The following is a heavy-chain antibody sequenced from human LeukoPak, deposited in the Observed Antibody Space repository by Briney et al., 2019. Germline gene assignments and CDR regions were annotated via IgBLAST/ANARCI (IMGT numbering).Heavy chain of an antibody. CDR1: GFTFDDYG. CDR2: INWNGGST. Sequence: RPGGSLRLSCAASGFTFDDYGMSWVRQAPGKGLEWVSGINWNGGSTGYADSVKGRFTISRDNAKNSLYLQMNSLRAEDTALYHCARRIAVAGTGWGYYFDYWGQGTLVTVSS. CDR3: ARRIAVAGTGWGYYFDY. V-gene: IGHV3-20*01. D-gene: IGHD6-19*01. J-gene: IGHJ4*02.